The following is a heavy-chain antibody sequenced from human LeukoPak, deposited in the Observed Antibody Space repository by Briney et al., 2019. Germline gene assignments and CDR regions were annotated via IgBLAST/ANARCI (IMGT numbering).Heavy chain of an antibody. CDR2: IYYSGST. CDR3: ARDSRRAYCGGDCYRGLDY. J-gene: IGHJ4*02. D-gene: IGHD2-21*02. CDR1: GGSISSYY. V-gene: IGHV4-59*01. Sequence: SETLSLTCTVSGGSISSYYWSWIRQPPGKGLESIGYIYYSGSTNYNPSLKSRVTISVDTSKNQFSLKLSSVTAADTAVYYCARDSRRAYCGGDCYRGLDYWGQGTLVTVSS.